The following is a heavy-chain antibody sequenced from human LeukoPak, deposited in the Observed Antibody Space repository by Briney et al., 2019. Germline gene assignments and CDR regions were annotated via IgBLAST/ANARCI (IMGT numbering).Heavy chain of an antibody. CDR2: IKKDGSEK. CDR1: GFTVSSNY. J-gene: IGHJ5*02. V-gene: IGHV3-7*01. D-gene: IGHD6-19*01. CDR3: AREGGSGWYSGWFDP. Sequence: GGSLRLSCAASGFTVSSNYMSWVRQAPGKGLEWVANIKKDGSEKKYVDSVKGRFTISRDNAENSLYLQMNSLRAEDTAVYYCAREGGSGWYSGWFDPWGQGTLVTVSS.